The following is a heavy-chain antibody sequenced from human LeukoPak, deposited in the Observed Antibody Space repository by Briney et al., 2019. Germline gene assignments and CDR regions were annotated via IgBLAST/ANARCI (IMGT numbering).Heavy chain of an antibody. V-gene: IGHV4-31*01. D-gene: IGHD3-10*01. Sequence: KTSETLSLTCTVSGGSSTSAGYYWHWIRQLPGKGLEWIGYIYYSGSTYYNPSLKSQVTISVDTSKNQFSLKLSSVTAADTAVYYCARDQGSGMRWFDPWGQRTLVTVSS. CDR3: ARDQGSGMRWFDP. CDR2: IYYSGST. CDR1: GGSSTSAGYY. J-gene: IGHJ5*02.